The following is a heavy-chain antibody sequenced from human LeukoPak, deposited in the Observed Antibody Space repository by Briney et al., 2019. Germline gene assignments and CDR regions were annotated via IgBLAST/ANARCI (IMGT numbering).Heavy chain of an antibody. CDR1: GFTFGTHA. V-gene: IGHV3-23*01. D-gene: IGHD5-24*01. CDR2: ISRGSIT. Sequence: GGSLRLSCVASGFTFGTHAMSWVRQVPGKGLEWVSGISRGSITYYSDSVKGRFTISRDNSRATLFLQMNSLRAEDTAVYYCVKSAGKDGYRDVFDIWGQGTVVTVSS. J-gene: IGHJ3*02. CDR3: VKSAGKDGYRDVFDI.